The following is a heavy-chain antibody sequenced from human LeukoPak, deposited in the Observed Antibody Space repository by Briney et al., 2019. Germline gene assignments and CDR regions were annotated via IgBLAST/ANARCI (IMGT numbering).Heavy chain of an antibody. CDR3: AKDRDSYGYFDY. V-gene: IGHV3-30*18. D-gene: IGHD5-18*01. J-gene: IGHJ4*02. Sequence: GSLRLSCAASGFTFSSYGMHWVRQAPGKGLEWVAVISYDGSNKYYADSVKGRFTISRDNSKNTLYLQMNSLRAEDTAVYYCAKDRDSYGYFDYWGQGTLVTVSS. CDR2: ISYDGSNK. CDR1: GFTFSSYG.